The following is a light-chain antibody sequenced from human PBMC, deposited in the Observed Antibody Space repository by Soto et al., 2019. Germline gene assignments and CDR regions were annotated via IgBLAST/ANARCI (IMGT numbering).Light chain of an antibody. V-gene: IGLV7-43*01. CDR3: LLFHGDGQV. CDR1: TGVVTGAYY. CDR2: STN. J-gene: IGLJ2*01. Sequence: QAVVTQEPSLTVSPGGTVTLTCASSTGVVTGAYYPNWFQQKPGQAPRALIYSTNNRHSWTPARFSGSLLGGKAALTLSGVQHEDEAEYYCLLFHGDGQVFGGGTKVTVL.